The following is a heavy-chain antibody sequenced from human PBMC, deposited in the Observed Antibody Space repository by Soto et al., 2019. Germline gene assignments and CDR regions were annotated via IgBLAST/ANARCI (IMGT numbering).Heavy chain of an antibody. V-gene: IGHV3-23*01. Sequence: PGGSVRLSCAASGFTFSSYAMSWVRQAPGKGLEWVSAISGSGGSTYYADSVKGRFTISRDNSKNTLYLQMNSLRAEDTAVYYCAKTSRRITMVRGVRAYMDVWGQGTTVTVSS. D-gene: IGHD3-10*01. CDR2: ISGSGGST. CDR1: GFTFSSYA. CDR3: AKTSRRITMVRGVRAYMDV. J-gene: IGHJ6*02.